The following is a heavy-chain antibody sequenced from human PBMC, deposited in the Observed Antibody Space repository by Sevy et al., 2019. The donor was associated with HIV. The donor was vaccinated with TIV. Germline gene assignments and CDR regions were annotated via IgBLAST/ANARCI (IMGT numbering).Heavy chain of an antibody. CDR3: AKVLHIVEIPAAIDYYYGMDV. Sequence: GGSLRLSCAASGFTFSTYGMHWVRQAPGKGLEWVAFIRFDGSIKYYTDSVKGRLTISRDNSKNTLYLRMNSLRAEDTVVYFCAKVLHIVEIPAAIDYYYGMDVWGHGTTVTVSS. CDR2: IRFDGSIK. CDR1: GFTFSTYG. D-gene: IGHD2-2*01. J-gene: IGHJ6*02. V-gene: IGHV3-30*02.